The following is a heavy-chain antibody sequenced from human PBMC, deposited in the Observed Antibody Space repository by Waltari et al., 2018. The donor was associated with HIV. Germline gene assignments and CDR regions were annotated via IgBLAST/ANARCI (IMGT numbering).Heavy chain of an antibody. CDR3: ATWRSQQYYFDY. J-gene: IGHJ4*02. D-gene: IGHD2-15*01. CDR1: DGSISSSNW. CDR2: IYHSGST. Sequence: QVQLQESGPGLVKPSGTLSLTCAVSDGSISSSNWWSWVRQPPGKGLEWIGEIYHSGSTNYNPSLESRVTISVDKSKNQFSLKLSSVTAADTAVYYCATWRSQQYYFDYWGQGTLVTVSS. V-gene: IGHV4-4*02.